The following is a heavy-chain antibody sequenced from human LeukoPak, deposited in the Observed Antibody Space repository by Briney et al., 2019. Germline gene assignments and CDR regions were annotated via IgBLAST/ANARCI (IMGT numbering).Heavy chain of an antibody. Sequence: KPSETLSLTCTVSGGSISSYYWSWIRQPPGKGLEWIGYIYYSGSTNYNPSLKSRVTILVATSKNQFSLKLSSVTAADTAVYFCARGATNWFDPWGQGTLVTVSS. CDR3: ARGATNWFDP. CDR1: GGSISSYY. J-gene: IGHJ5*02. CDR2: IYYSGST. V-gene: IGHV4-59*01.